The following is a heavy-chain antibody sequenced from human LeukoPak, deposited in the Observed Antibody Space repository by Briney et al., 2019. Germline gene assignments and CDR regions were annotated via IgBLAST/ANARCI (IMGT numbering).Heavy chain of an antibody. D-gene: IGHD4-17*01. CDR2: ISPDGYG. J-gene: IGHJ3*02. V-gene: IGHV3-30*18. CDR1: GFTFYNYG. Sequence: GRSLRLSCAASGFTFYNYGIHWVRQAPGKGLEWLAVISPDGYGHYADSVKGRFTISRDNSKNTLYLQMNSLRAEDTAVYYCAKARTVTGAFDIWGQGTMVTVSS. CDR3: AKARTVTGAFDI.